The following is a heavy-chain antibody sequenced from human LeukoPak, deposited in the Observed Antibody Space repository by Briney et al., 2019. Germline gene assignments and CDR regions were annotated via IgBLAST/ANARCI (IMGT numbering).Heavy chain of an antibody. CDR2: INPNSGGT. Sequence: VASVKVSCKASGYTFTGYYMHWVRQAPGQGLEWMGWINPNSGGTNYAQKFQGRVTMTTDTSTSTAYMELSRLRSDDTAVYYCARDRTHILTGFFIDYWGQGTLVTVSS. CDR1: GYTFTGYY. J-gene: IGHJ4*02. D-gene: IGHD3-9*01. V-gene: IGHV1-2*02. CDR3: ARDRTHILTGFFIDY.